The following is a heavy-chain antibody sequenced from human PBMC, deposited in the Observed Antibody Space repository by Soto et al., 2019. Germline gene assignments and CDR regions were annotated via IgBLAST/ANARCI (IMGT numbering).Heavy chain of an antibody. CDR3: AREGCSSTSRYPPYYYYGMDV. V-gene: IGHV4-59*01. CDR1: GGSISSYY. J-gene: IGHJ6*02. CDR2: IYYSGST. D-gene: IGHD2-2*01. Sequence: SETLSLTCTVSGGSISSYYWSWIRQPPGKGLEWIGYIYYSGSTNYNPSLKSRVTISVDTSKNQFSLKLSSVTAADTAVYYCAREGCSSTSRYPPYYYYGMDVWGQGTTVTSP.